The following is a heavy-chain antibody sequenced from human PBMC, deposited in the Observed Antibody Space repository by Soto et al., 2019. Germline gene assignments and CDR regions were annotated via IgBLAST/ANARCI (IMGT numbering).Heavy chain of an antibody. V-gene: IGHV1-69*02. J-gene: IGHJ6*03. Sequence: SVKVSCKASGGTFSSYTISWVRQAPGQGLEWMGRIIPILGIANYAQKFQGRVTITADKSTSTAYMELSSLRSEDTAVYYCARADYDFWSGYPSPPYYYYMDVWGKGTTVTVSS. CDR2: IIPILGIA. D-gene: IGHD3-3*01. CDR1: GGTFSSYT. CDR3: ARADYDFWSGYPSPPYYYYMDV.